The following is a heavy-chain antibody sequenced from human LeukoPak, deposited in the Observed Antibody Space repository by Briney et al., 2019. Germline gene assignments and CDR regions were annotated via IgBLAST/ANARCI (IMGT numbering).Heavy chain of an antibody. CDR2: ISSSSSYI. J-gene: IGHJ4*02. Sequence: KPGGSLRLSCAASGFSFSTYSMNWVRQAPGKGLEWVSSISSSSSYISYADSVKGRFTISRDNAKNSLYLQMNSLRAEDTAVYYCARDRGNSFGWGQGTLVTVSS. CDR3: ARDRGNSFG. CDR1: GFSFSTYS. V-gene: IGHV3-21*01. D-gene: IGHD3-3*01.